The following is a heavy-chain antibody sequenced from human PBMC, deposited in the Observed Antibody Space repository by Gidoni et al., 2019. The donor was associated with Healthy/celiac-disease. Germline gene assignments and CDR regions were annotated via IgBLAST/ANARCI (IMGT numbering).Heavy chain of an antibody. CDR2: ISYDGSNK. CDR1: GFTLRSYA. V-gene: IGHV3-30-3*01. Sequence: QVQLVESGGGVVQPGRSLRPTCVASGFTLRSYAMHWYRQAPGKGLEWVAVISYDGSNKYYADSVKGRFTISRDNSKNTLYLQMNSLRSEDTAVYYCAREGTGWGYDILTGYYPRELYFDYWGQGTLVTVSS. J-gene: IGHJ4*02. CDR3: AREGTGWGYDILTGYYPRELYFDY. D-gene: IGHD3-9*01.